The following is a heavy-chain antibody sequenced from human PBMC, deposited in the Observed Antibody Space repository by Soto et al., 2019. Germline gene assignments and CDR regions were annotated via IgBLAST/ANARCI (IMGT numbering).Heavy chain of an antibody. Sequence: GGSLRLSCAASGFTFDDYTMHWVRQAPGKGLEWVSLISWDGGSTYYADSVKGRFTISRDNSKNSLYLQMNSLRTEDTALYYCAKDMCHSCIPDRSYGMDVWGQGTTVTVSS. D-gene: IGHD2-15*01. V-gene: IGHV3-43*01. CDR3: AKDMCHSCIPDRSYGMDV. CDR2: ISWDGGST. J-gene: IGHJ6*02. CDR1: GFTFDDYT.